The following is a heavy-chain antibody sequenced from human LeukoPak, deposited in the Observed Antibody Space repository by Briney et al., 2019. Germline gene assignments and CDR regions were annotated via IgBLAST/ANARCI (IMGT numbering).Heavy chain of an antibody. D-gene: IGHD4-23*01. V-gene: IGHV3-30*04. CDR1: GFTFSNYA. Sequence: PGRSLRLSCAASGFTFSNYAMHWVRQAPGKGLEWVAVISYDGSNKYYADSVKGRFTISRDKSKNTLYLQINSLRPEDTAVYYCARDYGGNSGAFDIWGQGTMVTVSS. CDR2: ISYDGSNK. J-gene: IGHJ3*02. CDR3: ARDYGGNSGAFDI.